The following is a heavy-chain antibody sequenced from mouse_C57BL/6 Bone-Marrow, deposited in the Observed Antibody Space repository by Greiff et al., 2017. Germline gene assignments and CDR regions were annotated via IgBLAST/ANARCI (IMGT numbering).Heavy chain of an antibody. CDR2: IYPSDSET. D-gene: IGHD1-1*01. J-gene: IGHJ1*03. CDR3: ARENGSRWYFDV. Sequence: VQLQQPGAELVRPGSSVKLSCKASGYTFTSYWMDWVKQRPGQGLEWIGNIYPSDSETHYNQKFKDKATLTVDKSSSTAYMQLSSLTSEDSAVYYCARENGSRWYFDVWGTGTTVTVSS. CDR1: GYTFTSYW. V-gene: IGHV1-61*01.